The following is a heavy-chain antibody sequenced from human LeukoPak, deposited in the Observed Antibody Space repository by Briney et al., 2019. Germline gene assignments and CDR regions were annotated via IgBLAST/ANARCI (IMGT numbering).Heavy chain of an antibody. Sequence: KPSETLSLTCRVDGESFSGYYWIWIRQPPGKGLEWIGEINHSGSTNYNPSLKSRVTLSVDTSKSQFSLKVTSVTAADTAMYYCARGQFWRGSEIRVWGQGTLVTVSS. CDR1: GESFSGYY. V-gene: IGHV4-34*01. D-gene: IGHD1-26*01. J-gene: IGHJ4*02. CDR2: INHSGST. CDR3: ARGQFWRGSEIRV.